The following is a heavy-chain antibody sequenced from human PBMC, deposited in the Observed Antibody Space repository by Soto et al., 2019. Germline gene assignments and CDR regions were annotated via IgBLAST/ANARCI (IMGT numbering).Heavy chain of an antibody. D-gene: IGHD2-2*01. J-gene: IGHJ4*02. CDR3: ARSQYCSSASCFAFDY. Sequence: QVQLVESGGRAVQPGRSLRLACATSGFTFGNFGMQWVRQAPGKGLEWVAVIWSDGNKTFYRNSVKGRFTISRDNAENTLFLQMNSLRVEDTAFYYCARSQYCSSASCFAFDYWGRGTLVTVSS. V-gene: IGHV3-33*01. CDR1: GFTFGNFG. CDR2: IWSDGNKT.